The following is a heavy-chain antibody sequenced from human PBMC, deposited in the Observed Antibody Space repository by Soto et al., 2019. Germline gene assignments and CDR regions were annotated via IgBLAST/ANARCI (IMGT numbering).Heavy chain of an antibody. V-gene: IGHV3-48*03. D-gene: IGHD2-8*01. CDR2: ISSSGSTI. J-gene: IGHJ6*02. Sequence: GVSLRLSCAASGFTFSSYEMNWVRQAPGKGLEWVSYISSSGSTIYYADSVKGRFTISRDNAKNSLYLQMNSLRAEDTAVYYCARDHKCCYYYHGMVVCCQATTFTVS. CDR3: ARDHKCCYYYHGMVV. CDR1: GFTFSSYE.